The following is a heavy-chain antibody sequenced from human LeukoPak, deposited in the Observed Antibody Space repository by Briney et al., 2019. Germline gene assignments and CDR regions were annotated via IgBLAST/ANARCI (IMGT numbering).Heavy chain of an antibody. V-gene: IGHV4-4*07. CDR3: ATYSSVSDAFAI. CDR1: GGSVSYYY. CDR2: IYTSGNTNY. Sequence: SETLSLTCTVSGGSVSYYYWSWIRQPAGKGLEWIGHIYTSGNTNYNYNPSLKSRVTMSIDTSKNQFSLKLSSVAAADTAFYYCATYSSVSDAFAIWGQETMVTVSS. J-gene: IGHJ3*02. D-gene: IGHD6-19*01.